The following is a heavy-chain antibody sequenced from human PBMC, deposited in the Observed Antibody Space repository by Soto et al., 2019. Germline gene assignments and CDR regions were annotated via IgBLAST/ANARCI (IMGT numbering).Heavy chain of an antibody. CDR2: IIPALDSP. J-gene: IGHJ5*02. Sequence: QVPLAQSGAEVQKPGSSVKVSCKAAGGTFNSYAIFWVRQAPGQGLEWMGGIIPALDSPHYAQSFQGRLTLSADMSTSTAHMDLSSMRSDDTAVYYCARGGAGYVDLWGQGTLVTVSS. CDR1: GGTFNSYA. CDR3: ARGGAGYVDL. D-gene: IGHD5-18*01. V-gene: IGHV1-69*06.